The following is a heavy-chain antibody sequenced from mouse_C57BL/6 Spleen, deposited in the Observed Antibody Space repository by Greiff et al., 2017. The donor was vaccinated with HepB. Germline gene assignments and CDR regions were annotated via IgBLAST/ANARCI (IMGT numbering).Heavy chain of an antibody. J-gene: IGHJ4*01. V-gene: IGHV1-39*01. CDR1: GYSFTDYN. Sequence: EVQLQQSGPELVKPGASVKISCKASGYSFTDYNMNWVKQSNGKSLEWIGVINPNYGTTSYNQKFKGKATLTVDQSSSTAYMQLNSLTSEDSAGYYCAREENNSGYGAMDYWGQGTSVTVSS. CDR2: INPNYGTT. CDR3: AREENNSGYGAMDY. D-gene: IGHD3-2*02.